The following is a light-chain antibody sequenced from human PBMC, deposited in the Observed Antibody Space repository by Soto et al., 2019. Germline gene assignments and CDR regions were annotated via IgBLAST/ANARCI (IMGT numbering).Light chain of an antibody. Sequence: QSVLTQPPSVSGAPGQRVTISCTGSSSNIGAGYDVHWYQQLPGTAPKLLIYANTNRPSGVPGRFSGSKSGTSASLAITGLQAEDEADYYCQSYDSSLSGYVFGTGTKVTRP. CDR1: SSNIGAGYD. CDR3: QSYDSSLSGYV. J-gene: IGLJ1*01. CDR2: ANT. V-gene: IGLV1-40*01.